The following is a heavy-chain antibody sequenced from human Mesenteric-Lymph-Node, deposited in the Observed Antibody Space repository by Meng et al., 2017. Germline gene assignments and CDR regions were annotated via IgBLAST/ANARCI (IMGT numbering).Heavy chain of an antibody. CDR3: ARVWDQDSESYFEF. D-gene: IGHD1-26*01. V-gene: IGHV1-2*02. Sequence: ASVKVSCKASGYTFTSYYMHWVRQAPGQGLEWMGWIVPNSGGTNYAQKFRGRVTMTRDTYISTAYMELTSLRSDDTAVYFCARVWDQDSESYFEFWGQGARVTVSS. J-gene: IGHJ4*02. CDR2: IVPNSGGT. CDR1: GYTFTSYY.